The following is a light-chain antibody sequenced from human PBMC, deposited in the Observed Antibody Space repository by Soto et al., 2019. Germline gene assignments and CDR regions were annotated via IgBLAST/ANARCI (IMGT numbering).Light chain of an antibody. CDR1: QNIVNW. V-gene: IGKV1-5*01. Sequence: DVQMTQSHSTLSASVGDRVTITCRASQNIVNWLAWYQQRPGKPPKILIYGASTLESGVPSRFSGSGSGTEFTLTITDLQPGDFATYFCQQYNTYSATFGQGTRLDNK. J-gene: IGKJ5*01. CDR3: QQYNTYSAT. CDR2: GAS.